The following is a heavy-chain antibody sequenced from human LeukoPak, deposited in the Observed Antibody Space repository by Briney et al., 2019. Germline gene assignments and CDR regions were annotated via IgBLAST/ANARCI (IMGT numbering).Heavy chain of an antibody. CDR2: MNPSTGNT. V-gene: IGHV1-8*01. CDR1: GYTFTSYD. CDR3: VKTSGYYLDNWFDP. J-gene: IGHJ5*02. Sequence: VAPVKVSCKASGYTFTSYDINWVRQATGQGLEWMGWMNPSTGNTGYAQNFQGRVTLTRDTSISTAYMELSSLRSEDTAVYYCVKTSGYYLDNWFDPWGQGTLVTVSS. D-gene: IGHD3-22*01.